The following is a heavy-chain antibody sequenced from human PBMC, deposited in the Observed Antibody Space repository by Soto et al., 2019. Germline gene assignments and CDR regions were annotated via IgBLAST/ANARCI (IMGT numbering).Heavy chain of an antibody. Sequence: QVQLQESGPVLVKPSGTLSLTCAVSSGSISSNNWWSWVRQPPGKGLEWIGEIYRSGRTNYNPSLKSRVTMSVDKPKNQFSLKLTSVTAADKAVYYCASRGYSGYDAKEFDYWGQGTLVTVSS. CDR2: IYRSGRT. J-gene: IGHJ4*02. V-gene: IGHV4-4*02. CDR3: ASRGYSGYDAKEFDY. D-gene: IGHD5-12*01. CDR1: SGSISSNNW.